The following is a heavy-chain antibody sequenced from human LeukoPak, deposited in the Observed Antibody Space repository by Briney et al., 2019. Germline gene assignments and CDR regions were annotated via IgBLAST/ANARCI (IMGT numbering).Heavy chain of an antibody. D-gene: IGHD6-13*01. J-gene: IGHJ4*02. CDR2: ISAYNGNT. CDR3: ARAIAAAGTDY. Sequence: ASVKVSCKASGYTFTDYYIHWVRQAPGQGLEWMGWISAYNGNTNYAQKLQGRVTMTTDTSTSTAYMELRSLRSDDTAVYYCARAIAAAGTDYWGQGTLVTVSS. CDR1: GYTFTDYY. V-gene: IGHV1-18*04.